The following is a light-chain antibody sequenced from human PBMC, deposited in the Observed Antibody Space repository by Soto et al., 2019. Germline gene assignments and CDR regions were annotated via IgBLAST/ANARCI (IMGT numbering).Light chain of an antibody. CDR1: SSKVGTYDL. V-gene: IGLV2-23*01. CDR3: CSFAVGAALV. Sequence: QSVLTQPASVSASPGQSITISCTGTSSKVGTYDLVSWYQHHPDKAPKVNIYEGTKRPSGISSRFSGSKSGNTASLTISGFQAEDDADYYCCSFAVGAALVFGGETKLTVL. J-gene: IGLJ2*01. CDR2: EGT.